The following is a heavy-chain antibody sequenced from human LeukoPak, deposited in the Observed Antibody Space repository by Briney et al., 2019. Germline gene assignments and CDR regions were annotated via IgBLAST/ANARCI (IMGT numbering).Heavy chain of an antibody. V-gene: IGHV1-46*01. CDR1: GYTFTRYY. Sequence: VSVKVSCKSSGYTFTRYYMLGVRRAPGQGLVWGGIINPNGGRTTYAQKFQGRVPMTRDTSTSTVYMELSSLRSDDTAVYYCARVSYDDYFDHWGQGTLVTVSS. CDR3: ARVSYDDYFDH. J-gene: IGHJ4*02. D-gene: IGHD3-16*02. CDR2: INPNGGRT.